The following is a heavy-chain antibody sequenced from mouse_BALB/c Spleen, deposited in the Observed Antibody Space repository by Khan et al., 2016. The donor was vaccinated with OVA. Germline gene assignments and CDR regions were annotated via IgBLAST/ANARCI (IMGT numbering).Heavy chain of an antibody. CDR2: LSRGGDYT. J-gene: IGHJ3*01. CDR3: ASHLTGSFAY. Sequence: EVELVESGGDLVKPGGSLKLSCAASGFIFSSYSMSWVRQTPDKRLEWVATLSRGGDYTYYPDSVKGRFTISRDDAKNTLYLQMSSLKSEDTAMYYCASHLTGSFAYWGQGTLGTVSA. D-gene: IGHD4-1*01. V-gene: IGHV5-6*01. CDR1: GFIFSSYS.